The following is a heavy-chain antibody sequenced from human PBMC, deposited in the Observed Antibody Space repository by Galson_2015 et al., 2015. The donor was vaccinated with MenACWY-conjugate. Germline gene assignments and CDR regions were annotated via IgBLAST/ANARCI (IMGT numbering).Heavy chain of an antibody. V-gene: IGHV3-11*06. CDR1: GFTFSDYY. D-gene: IGHD5-12*01. CDR2: ISSGHIYS. J-gene: IGHJ4*02. CDR3: ARTPRSYSGYTFEK. Sequence: SLRLSCAASGFTFSDYYMSWIRQALGKGLEWVAYISSGHIYSNHADSVKGRFTISRDNAKNSLFLQMNSLRAEDTAVYFCARTPRSYSGYTFEKWGQGTLVTVSS.